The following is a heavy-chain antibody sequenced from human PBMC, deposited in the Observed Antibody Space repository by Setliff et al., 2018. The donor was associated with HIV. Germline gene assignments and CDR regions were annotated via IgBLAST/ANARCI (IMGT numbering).Heavy chain of an antibody. J-gene: IGHJ4*02. D-gene: IGHD3-16*02. V-gene: IGHV4-39*07. CDR1: GDSISSGDYY. CDR2: INHSGST. CDR3: ARGYDYVWGSYRLPYYFDY. Sequence: SETLSLTCTVSGDSISSGDYYWSWIRQPPGKGLEWIGNINHSGSTNYNPSLKSRVTISVDTSKNQFSLKLSSVTAADTAVYYCARGYDYVWGSYRLPYYFDYWGQGTLVTVSS.